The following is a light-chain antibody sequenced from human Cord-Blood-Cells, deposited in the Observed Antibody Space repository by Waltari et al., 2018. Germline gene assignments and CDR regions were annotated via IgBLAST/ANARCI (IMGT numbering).Light chain of an antibody. J-gene: IGLJ1*01. V-gene: IGLV2-8*01. CDR2: EVS. CDR3: SSYAGSIYV. CDR1: SSDVGGYNY. Sequence: QSALTQPPSASGSPGQSVTISCTGTSSDVGGYNYVSWYQQHPGKAPKLMIYEVSKRPSGVPERFSGSKSGNTASLTVSGLQAEDEADYYCSSYAGSIYVFGTGTKVTVL.